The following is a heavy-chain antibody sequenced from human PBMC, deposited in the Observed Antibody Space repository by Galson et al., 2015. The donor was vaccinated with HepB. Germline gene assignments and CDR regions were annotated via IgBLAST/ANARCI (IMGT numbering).Heavy chain of an antibody. J-gene: IGHJ4*02. Sequence: SLRLSCAASGFTVSSNHMSWVRQAPGKGLEWVSVIYSGGSTYYADSVKGRFTISRNNSKNTLYLQMNSLRAEDTAVYYCARAREYSSSFDYWGQGTLVTVSS. V-gene: IGHV3-53*01. D-gene: IGHD6-6*01. CDR1: GFTVSSNH. CDR2: IYSGGST. CDR3: ARAREYSSSFDY.